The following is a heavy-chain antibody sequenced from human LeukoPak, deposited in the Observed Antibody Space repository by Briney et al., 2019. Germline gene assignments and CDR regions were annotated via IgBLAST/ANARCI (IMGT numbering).Heavy chain of an antibody. D-gene: IGHD3/OR15-3a*01. CDR2: IGYGGVSI. Sequence: GGSLRLSCVASRFPFNKFAMTWVRQVPGKGLEWVAIIGYGGVSIYYADSVKGRFTISRDDSNNTLSLQMNNLRAEDTSIYYCVKSWGWTRPYYNYMQVWGKGTTVTVSS. V-gene: IGHV3-23*01. CDR1: RFPFNKFA. J-gene: IGHJ6*03. CDR3: VKSWGWTRPYYNYMQV.